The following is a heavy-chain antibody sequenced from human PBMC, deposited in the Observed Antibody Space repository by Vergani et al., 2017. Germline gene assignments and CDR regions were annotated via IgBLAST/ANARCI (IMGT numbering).Heavy chain of an antibody. CDR1: GGSISSGGYY. J-gene: IGHJ3*02. D-gene: IGHD4-23*01. V-gene: IGHV4-31*03. CDR3: ARNGGIDAFDI. Sequence: QVQLQQWGAGLLKPSETLSLTCTVSGGSISSGGYYWSWIRQHPGKGLEWIGYIYYSGSTYYNPSLKSRVTISVDTSKNQFSLKLSSVTAADTAVYYCARNGGIDAFDIWGQGTMVTVSS. CDR2: IYYSGST.